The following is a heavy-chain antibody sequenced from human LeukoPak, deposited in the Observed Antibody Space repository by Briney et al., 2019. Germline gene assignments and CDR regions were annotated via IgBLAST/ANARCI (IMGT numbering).Heavy chain of an antibody. D-gene: IGHD2-8*01. CDR1: GFTFSGHW. Sequence: GGSLRLSCAASGFTFSGHWMYWVRQVPGKGLVWVSHINSDGSYITYADSVKGRFTISRENAKNTLYLQVNSLRAEDTAVYYCVRDTSGSYWGQGTLVTVSS. J-gene: IGHJ4*02. CDR2: INSDGSYI. V-gene: IGHV3-74*01. CDR3: VRDTSGSY.